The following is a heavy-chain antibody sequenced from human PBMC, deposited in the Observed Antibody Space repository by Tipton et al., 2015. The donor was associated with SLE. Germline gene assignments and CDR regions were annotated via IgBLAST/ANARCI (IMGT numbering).Heavy chain of an antibody. Sequence: SLRLSCAASGLTLRSFAMSWVRQAPGKGLEWVSAISGGADNSYNADSVKGRFIISRDNSKNTVYLQMNSLGVEDTAVYYCAKARTVLVATAHYFDLWGQGILVTVSS. CDR1: GLTLRSFA. CDR3: AKARTVLVATAHYFDL. CDR2: ISGGADNS. D-gene: IGHD2-21*02. V-gene: IGHV3-23*01. J-gene: IGHJ4*02.